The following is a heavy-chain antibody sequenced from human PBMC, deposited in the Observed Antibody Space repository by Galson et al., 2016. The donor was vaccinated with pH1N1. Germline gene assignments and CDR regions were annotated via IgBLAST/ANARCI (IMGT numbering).Heavy chain of an antibody. V-gene: IGHV3-9*01. CDR3: AKGAGRYYFGSGSFNY. J-gene: IGHJ4*02. CDR2: ISWNSNSI. CDR1: GFAFDDFA. D-gene: IGHD3-10*01. Sequence: SLRLSCAASGFAFDDFAMHWVRHVPGKGLEWVSGISWNSNSIGYADSVKGRFTISRDCAKKSLFLQMNSLRVEDTALYYCAKGAGRYYFGSGSFNYLGQGTQGTLSS.